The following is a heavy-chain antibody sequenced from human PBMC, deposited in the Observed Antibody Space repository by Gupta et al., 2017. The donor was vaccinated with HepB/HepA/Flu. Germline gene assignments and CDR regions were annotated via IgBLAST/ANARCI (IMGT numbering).Heavy chain of an antibody. V-gene: IGHV1-2*04. CDR2: INPNSGGT. D-gene: IGHD3-22*01. CDR1: VYTFTGYY. CDR3: ARDTYYYDSSGFTQGAFDI. J-gene: IGHJ3*02. Sequence: QVQLVQSGAEVKKPGASVKVPCKASVYTFTGYYMHCVQQAPGQGLEWMGWINPNSGGTNYAQNFQGWVTMTRDTSISTAYMELSRLRSDDTAVYYCARDTYYYDSSGFTQGAFDIWGQGTMVTVSS.